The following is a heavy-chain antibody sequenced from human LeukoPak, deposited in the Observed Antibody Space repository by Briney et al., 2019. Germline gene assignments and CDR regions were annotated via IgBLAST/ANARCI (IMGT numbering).Heavy chain of an antibody. D-gene: IGHD4-4*01. CDR2: IYSGGST. Sequence: LGGSLRLSCAASGFTLSSNYMSWVRQAPGKGLEWVSVIYSGGSTYYPDSVKGRFTISRDNSKNTLYLQMNGLRAEDTAVYYCARDHPGTVTNLWGQGTLVTVS. CDR3: ARDHPGTVTNL. CDR1: GFTLSSNY. V-gene: IGHV3-66*01. J-gene: IGHJ4*02.